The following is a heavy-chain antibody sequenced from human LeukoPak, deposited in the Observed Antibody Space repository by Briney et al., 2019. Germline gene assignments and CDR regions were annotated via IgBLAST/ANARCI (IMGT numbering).Heavy chain of an antibody. J-gene: IGHJ4*02. CDR1: GFTFDDHG. V-gene: IGHV3-20*04. D-gene: IGHD3-22*01. CDR3: ARGRKKFNTSGHLNDY. CDR2: IKWDGGRT. Sequence: PGGSLRLSCAASGFTFDDHGMSWVRQAPGKGLEWVSGIKWDGGRTGYADSVKGRFTISRDNAKNSLYLQMNSLRAEDTALYYCARGRKKFNTSGHLNDYWGQGTLVTVSS.